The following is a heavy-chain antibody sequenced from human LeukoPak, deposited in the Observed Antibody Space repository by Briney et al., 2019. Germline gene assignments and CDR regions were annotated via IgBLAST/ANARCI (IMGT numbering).Heavy chain of an antibody. CDR2: IVVGSGNT. CDR3: AVNQISYYGMDV. Sequence: SVKVSCKASGFTFTSSAMQWVRQAREQRLEWTGWIVVGSGNTNYAQKFQERVTITRDMSTSTAYMELSSLRSEDTAVYYCAVNQISYYGMDVWGQGTTVTVSS. CDR1: GFTFTSSA. V-gene: IGHV1-58*02. D-gene: IGHD1-14*01. J-gene: IGHJ6*02.